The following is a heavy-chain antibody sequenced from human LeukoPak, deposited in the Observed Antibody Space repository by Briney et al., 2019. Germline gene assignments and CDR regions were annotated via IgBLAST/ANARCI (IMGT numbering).Heavy chain of an antibody. Sequence: GGSLRLSCAASGFTFSSYSMNWVRQAPGKGLEWVSYISSSSSTIYYADSVKGRFTISRDNAKNSLYLQMNSLRAEDTAVYYCARLLIRGVISYYYYGMDVWGQGTTVTVSS. CDR3: ARLLIRGVISYYYYGMDV. CDR2: ISSSSSTI. D-gene: IGHD3-10*01. V-gene: IGHV3-48*04. CDR1: GFTFSSYS. J-gene: IGHJ6*02.